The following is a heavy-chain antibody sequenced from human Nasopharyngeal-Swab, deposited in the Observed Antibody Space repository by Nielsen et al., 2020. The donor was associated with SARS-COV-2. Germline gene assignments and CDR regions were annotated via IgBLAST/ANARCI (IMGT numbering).Heavy chain of an antibody. V-gene: IGHV4-39*01. D-gene: IGHD6-19*01. Sequence: SETLSLTCTVSGGSISSSSYYWGWIRQPPGKGLEWIGRIYYSGSTYYNPSLKSRVTISVDTSKNQFSLKLSSVTAADTAVYYCARRYSSGWSRHGWFDPWGQGTLVTVSS. CDR1: GGSISSSSYY. CDR3: ARRYSSGWSRHGWFDP. J-gene: IGHJ5*02. CDR2: IYYSGST.